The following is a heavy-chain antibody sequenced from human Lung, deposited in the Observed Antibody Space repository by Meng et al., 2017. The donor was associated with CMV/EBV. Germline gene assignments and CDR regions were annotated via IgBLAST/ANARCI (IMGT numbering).Heavy chain of an antibody. D-gene: IGHD1-26*01. CDR1: GGTIKINSFY. CDR2: VFYSGST. CDR3: ARHFGSGSYPFDY. Sequence: SQXXSLTXAVSGGTIKINSFYWAWIRQTPGQGLEWIGSVFYSGSTYYNPSLKSRVTISVDTSKNQFSLNVYSVTAADTAVFYCARHFGSGSYPFDYWGQGNLVTVSS. V-gene: IGHV4-39*01. J-gene: IGHJ4*02.